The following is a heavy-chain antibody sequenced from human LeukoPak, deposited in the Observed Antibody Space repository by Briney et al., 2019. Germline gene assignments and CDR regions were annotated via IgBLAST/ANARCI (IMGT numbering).Heavy chain of an antibody. CDR2: FSSSSSYI. J-gene: IGHJ6*03. Sequence: GGSLRLSCAASGFTFSSYSMNWVRQAPGKGLEWVSSFSSSSSYIYYADSVKGRFTISRDNAKNSLYLQMNRLRAEDTAVYYCARVGGNSDLGFYYYMDVWGKGTTVTVSS. D-gene: IGHD4-23*01. CDR1: GFTFSSYS. V-gene: IGHV3-21*01. CDR3: ARVGGNSDLGFYYYMDV.